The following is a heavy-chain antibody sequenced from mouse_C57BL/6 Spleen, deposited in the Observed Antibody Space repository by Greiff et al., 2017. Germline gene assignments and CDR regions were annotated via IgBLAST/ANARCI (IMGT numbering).Heavy chain of an antibody. J-gene: IGHJ1*03. D-gene: IGHD1-1*01. Sequence: QVQLQQPGAELVRPGSSVKLSCKASGYTFTSYWMHWVKQRPIQGLEWIGNIDPSDSETHYNQKFKDKATLTVDKSSSTAYMQLSSLTSEDSAVYYCARGYGSRPHWYFDVWGTGTTVTVSS. CDR3: ARGYGSRPHWYFDV. CDR2: IDPSDSET. V-gene: IGHV1-52*01. CDR1: GYTFTSYW.